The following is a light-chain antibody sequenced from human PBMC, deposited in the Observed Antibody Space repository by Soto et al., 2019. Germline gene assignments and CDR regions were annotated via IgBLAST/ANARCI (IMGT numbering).Light chain of an antibody. V-gene: IGLV2-14*03. CDR3: NSFSSSTTVI. CDR1: NSDVGGYNF. J-gene: IGLJ2*01. Sequence: QSVLTQPASVSGSPGQSITISCTGTNSDVGGYNFVSWYQQHPGKVPKLMIYDVSNRPSGVSDRFSGSKSGNTASLTISGLQVDDEADYFCNSFSSSTTVIFGGGTKVTVL. CDR2: DVS.